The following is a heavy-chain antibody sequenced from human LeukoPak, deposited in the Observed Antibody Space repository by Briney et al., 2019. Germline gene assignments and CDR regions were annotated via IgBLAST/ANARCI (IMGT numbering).Heavy chain of an antibody. V-gene: IGHV3-48*04. CDR2: ISSSSSTI. CDR3: ARTYGGPDY. CDR1: GFTFSSYS. J-gene: IGHJ4*02. Sequence: GGSLRLSCAASGFTFSSYSMNWVRQAPGRGLEWVSYISSSSSTIYYADSVKGRFTISRDNAKNSLYLQMNSLRAEDTAVYYCARTYGGPDYWGQGTLVTVSS. D-gene: IGHD4/OR15-4a*01.